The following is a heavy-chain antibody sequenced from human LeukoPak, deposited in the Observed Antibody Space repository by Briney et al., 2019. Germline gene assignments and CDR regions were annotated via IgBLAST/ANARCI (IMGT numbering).Heavy chain of an antibody. D-gene: IGHD2-15*01. CDR2: IYYSGST. CDR3: ARGKYCSGGSCYDNWFDP. V-gene: IGHV4-59*02. J-gene: IGHJ5*02. CDR1: GGSVSSYY. Sequence: SETLSLTCTVSGGSVSSYYWSWIRQPPGKGLEWIGYIYYSGSTNYNPSLKSRVTISVDTSKNQFSLKLSSVTAADTVVYYCARGKYCSGGSCYDNWFDPWGQGTLVTVSS.